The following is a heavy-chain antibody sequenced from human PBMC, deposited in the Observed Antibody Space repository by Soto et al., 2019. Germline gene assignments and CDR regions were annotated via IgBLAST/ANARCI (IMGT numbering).Heavy chain of an antibody. J-gene: IGHJ4*02. D-gene: IGHD2-2*01. Sequence: GSLRLSCAASGFTFRTYSGGWGRHAPVSGVDWGSSITVSGAYTYYADSVKGRFTISRDNSKNTLYLHMNSLRAEDTAVYYSAKALCRFDYWGQGTLVTVSS. CDR2: ITVSGAYT. CDR1: GFTFRTYS. CDR3: AKALCRFDY. V-gene: IGHV3-23*01.